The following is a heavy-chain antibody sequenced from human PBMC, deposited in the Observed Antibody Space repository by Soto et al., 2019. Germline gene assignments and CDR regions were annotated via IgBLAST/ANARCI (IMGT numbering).Heavy chain of an antibody. J-gene: IGHJ1*01. CDR3: AKSYYYGSGSYLSAEYFQH. V-gene: IGHV3-23*01. Sequence: GGSLRLSCAASGFTFSSYAMSWVRQAPGKGLEWVSAISGSGGSTYYADSVKGRSTISRDNSKNTLYLQMNSLRAEDTAVYYCAKSYYYGSGSYLSAEYFQHWGQGTLVTVSS. CDR2: ISGSGGST. D-gene: IGHD3-10*01. CDR1: GFTFSSYA.